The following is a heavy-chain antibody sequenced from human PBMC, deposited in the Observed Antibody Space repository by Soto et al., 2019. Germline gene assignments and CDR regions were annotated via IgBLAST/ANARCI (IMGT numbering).Heavy chain of an antibody. CDR3: ASWVGKLELRSYFDY. CDR1: GGTFSSYA. Sequence: SVKVSCKASGGTFSSYAISWVRQAPGQGLEWMGGIIPIFGTANYAQKFQGRVTITADKSTSTAYMELSSLRSEDTAVYYCASWVGKLELRSYFDYWGQGTLVTVS. J-gene: IGHJ4*02. V-gene: IGHV1-69*06. CDR2: IIPIFGTA. D-gene: IGHD1-7*01.